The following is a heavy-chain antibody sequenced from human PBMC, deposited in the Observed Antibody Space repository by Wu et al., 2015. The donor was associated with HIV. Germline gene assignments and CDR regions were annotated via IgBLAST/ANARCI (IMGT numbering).Heavy chain of an antibody. V-gene: IGHV1-2*02. CDR2: INPRSGDT. CDR3: ARDFPHSNILYPSDDY. D-gene: IGHD3-16*01. J-gene: IGHJ4*02. Sequence: QVHLVQSGAEVKQPGASVKVSCKTSGYTFTISYIHWVRQAPGQGLEWMGWINPRSGDTKCVQKFQGRVTLTGDTSISTAYMELNSLTSDDTALYYCARDFPHSNILYPSDDYWGQGTLVTVSS. CDR1: GYTFTISY.